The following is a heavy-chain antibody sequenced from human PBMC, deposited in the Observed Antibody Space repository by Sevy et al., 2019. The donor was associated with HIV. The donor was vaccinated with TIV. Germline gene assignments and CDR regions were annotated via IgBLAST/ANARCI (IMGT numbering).Heavy chain of an antibody. CDR1: GYTFTGYY. CDR2: INPNSGGT. J-gene: IGHJ3*02. Sequence: AAVKVSCKASGYTFTGYYMHWVRQAPGQGLERMGWINPNSGGTNYAQKFQGRVTMTRDTSISTAYMELSRLRCDYTAVYYCARPSRRHDPHAFDIWGQGTLVVVSS. D-gene: IGHD1-1*01. V-gene: IGHV1-2*02. CDR3: ARPSRRHDPHAFDI.